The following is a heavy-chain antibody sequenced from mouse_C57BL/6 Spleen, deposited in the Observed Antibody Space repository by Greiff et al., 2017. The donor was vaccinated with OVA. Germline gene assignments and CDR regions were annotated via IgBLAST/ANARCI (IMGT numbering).Heavy chain of an antibody. D-gene: IGHD1-1*01. CDR3: ARDGYGSPYWYWDD. J-gene: IGHJ1*03. Sequence: DVQLQESGPGLVKPSQSLSLTCSVTGYSFTSGYYWNWIRQFPGNKLEWMGFIRYDGGNNYNQSLKNRISITRDTSKNQFFLKLNSVTTEDTATNDGARDGYGSPYWYWDDWGTGTTVTVSS. V-gene: IGHV3-6*01. CDR2: IRYDGGN. CDR1: GYSFTSGYY.